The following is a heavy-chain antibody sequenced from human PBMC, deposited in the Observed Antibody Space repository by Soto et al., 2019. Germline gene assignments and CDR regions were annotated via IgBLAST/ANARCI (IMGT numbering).Heavy chain of an antibody. Sequence: LSLTCAVYGGSFSGYYWSWIRQPPGKGLEWIGEINHSGSTNYNPSLKSRVTISVDTSKNQFSLKLSSVTAADTAVYYCARNGSYYDFWSGYYFGGGMDVWGQGTTVTVSS. V-gene: IGHV4-34*01. CDR3: ARNGSYYDFWSGYYFGGGMDV. CDR1: GGSFSGYY. J-gene: IGHJ6*02. CDR2: INHSGST. D-gene: IGHD3-3*01.